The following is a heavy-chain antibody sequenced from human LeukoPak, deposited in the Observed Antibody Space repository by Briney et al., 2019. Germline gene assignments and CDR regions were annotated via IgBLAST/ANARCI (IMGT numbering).Heavy chain of an antibody. CDR3: ARQESGTWFDP. V-gene: IGHV4-59*08. CDR2: IYYGST. Sequence: SETLSLPCDVSGGSISTYYRSGIRQRPGKGLEWIGFIYYGSTNYNPPLKSRVTISVDTPKNQFPLKLSSVTAADTAVYYCARQESGTWFDPWGQGIWATVSS. CDR1: GGSISTYY. J-gene: IGHJ5*02. D-gene: IGHD1-14*01.